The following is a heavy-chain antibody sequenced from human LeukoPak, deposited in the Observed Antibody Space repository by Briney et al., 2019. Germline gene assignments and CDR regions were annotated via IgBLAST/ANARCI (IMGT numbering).Heavy chain of an antibody. CDR3: AKGSVVVVAANFDY. CDR1: GFTFSSYA. Sequence: GGSLRLSCAASGFTFSSYAMSWVRQAPGEGLGWVSAISGSGGSTYYADSVKGRFTISRDNSKNTLYLQMNSLRAEDTAVYYCAKGSVVVVAANFDYWGQGTLVTVSS. D-gene: IGHD2-15*01. J-gene: IGHJ4*02. CDR2: ISGSGGST. V-gene: IGHV3-23*01.